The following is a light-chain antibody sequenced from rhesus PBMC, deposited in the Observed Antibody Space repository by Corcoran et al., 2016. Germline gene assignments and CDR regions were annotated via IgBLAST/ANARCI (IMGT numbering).Light chain of an antibody. CDR3: QQYNTIPLT. J-gene: IGKJ4*01. CDR2: DAS. V-gene: IGKV1-25*01. CDR1: QDITDD. Sequence: DIQLTQSPSSLSASVGDRVIITCRASQDITDDLAWYQQKPGETPKLLIYDASTLLSGIPSRFSGNGSGTDFTLTISSLQSEDFATYYCQQYNTIPLTFGGGTKVEIK.